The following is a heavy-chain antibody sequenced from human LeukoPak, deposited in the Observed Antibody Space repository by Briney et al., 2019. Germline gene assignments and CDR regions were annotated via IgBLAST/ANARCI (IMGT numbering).Heavy chain of an antibody. V-gene: IGHV4-59*01. Sequence: KSSETLSLTCTVSGGSISSYYWNWIRQPPGKGLEWIGYIYSSGTTNYNPSLRSRVSMSVDTSKNQFSLRLSSVTAADTAVYYCARGVWYNWFDPWGQGTLVTVSS. J-gene: IGHJ5*02. D-gene: IGHD3-10*01. CDR1: GGSISSYY. CDR2: IYSSGTT. CDR3: ARGVWYNWFDP.